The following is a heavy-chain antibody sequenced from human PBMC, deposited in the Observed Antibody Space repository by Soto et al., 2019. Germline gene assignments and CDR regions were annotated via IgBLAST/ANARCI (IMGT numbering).Heavy chain of an antibody. CDR3: AREGTSFYYYYYMDV. CDR1: GFTFSSYG. CDR2: IWYDGSNK. V-gene: IGHV3-33*01. J-gene: IGHJ6*03. Sequence: ESGGGVVQPGRSLRLSCAASGFTFSSYGMHWVRQAPGKGLEWVAVIWYDGSNKYYADSVKGRFTISRDNSKNTLYLQMNSLRAEDTAVYYCAREGTSFYYYYYMDVWGKGTTVTVSS.